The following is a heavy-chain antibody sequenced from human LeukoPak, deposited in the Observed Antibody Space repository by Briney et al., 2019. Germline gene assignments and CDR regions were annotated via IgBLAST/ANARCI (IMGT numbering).Heavy chain of an antibody. D-gene: IGHD6-13*01. CDR2: ISGSGGST. J-gene: IGHJ4*02. V-gene: IGHV3-23*01. CDR3: AKDKIYSGYSSSWYDY. Sequence: GGSLRLSCAASGFTFSSYAMSWVRQAPGKGLGWVSAISGSGGSTYYADSVKGRFTISRDNSKNTLYLQMNSLRAEDTAVYYCAKDKIYSGYSSSWYDYWGQGTLVTVSS. CDR1: GFTFSSYA.